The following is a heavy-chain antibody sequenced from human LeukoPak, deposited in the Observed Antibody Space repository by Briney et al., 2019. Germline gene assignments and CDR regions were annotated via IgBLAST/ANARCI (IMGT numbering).Heavy chain of an antibody. CDR2: ISGGGENT. CDR1: GFTFSSYA. CDR3: TTSWPKVREGDQ. D-gene: IGHD3-16*01. V-gene: IGHV3-23*01. J-gene: IGHJ4*02. Sequence: GGSLRLSCAASGFTFSSYAMRWVRQAPGKGLEWLSEISGGGENTNYADSVKGRFTISRDNSKDTLFLHMSSLRVEDTAVYYCTTSWPKVREGDQWGQGTLVTVS.